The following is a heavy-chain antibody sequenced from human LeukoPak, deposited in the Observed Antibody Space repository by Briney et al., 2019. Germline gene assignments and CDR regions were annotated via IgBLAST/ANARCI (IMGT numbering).Heavy chain of an antibody. CDR3: ARLSVDTAMVIDY. Sequence: PSETLSLTCTVSGGSISSYYWSWIRQPPGKGLEWIGYIYYSGSTNYNPSLKSRVTISVDTSKNQFSLKLSYVTAADTAVYYCARLSVDTAMVIDYWGQGTLVTVSS. J-gene: IGHJ4*02. V-gene: IGHV4-59*08. CDR2: IYYSGST. CDR1: GGSISSYY. D-gene: IGHD5-18*01.